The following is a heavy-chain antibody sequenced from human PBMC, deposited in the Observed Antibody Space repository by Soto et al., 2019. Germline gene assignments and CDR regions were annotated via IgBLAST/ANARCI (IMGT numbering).Heavy chain of an antibody. D-gene: IGHD3-3*01. Sequence: GGSQRLSCAASGFTFSNAWMSWVRQAPGKGLEWVGRIKSKTDGGTTDYAAPVKGRFTISRDDSKNTLYLQMNSLKTEDTAVYYCTSYYDFWSGPLDSDAFDIWGQGTMVTVSS. CDR3: TSYYDFWSGPLDSDAFDI. CDR1: GFTFSNAW. CDR2: IKSKTDGGTT. V-gene: IGHV3-15*01. J-gene: IGHJ3*02.